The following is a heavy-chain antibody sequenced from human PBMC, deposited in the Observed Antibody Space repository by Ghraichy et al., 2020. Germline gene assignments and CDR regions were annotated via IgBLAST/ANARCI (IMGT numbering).Heavy chain of an antibody. V-gene: IGHV4/OR15-8*01. CDR2: IYHSGSS. CDR1: GGSISSNNW. J-gene: IGHJ4*02. CDR3: ARVDSSDMALKLDY. Sequence: SETLSLTCAVSGGSISSNNWWSWVRQPPGKGLEWIGEIYHSGSSHYNPSLKSRVTMSVDRSKNQFSLKLTSVTAADTAVYYCARVDSSDMALKLDYWGQGALVTVSS. D-gene: IGHD6-19*01.